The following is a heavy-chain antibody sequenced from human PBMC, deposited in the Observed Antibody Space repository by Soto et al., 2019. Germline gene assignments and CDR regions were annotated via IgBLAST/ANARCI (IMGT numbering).Heavy chain of an antibody. D-gene: IGHD6-19*01. CDR1: GYTLTELS. CDR3: ATAVAGTFAFDI. V-gene: IGHV1-24*01. J-gene: IGHJ3*02. Sequence: VASVKVSCKVSGYTLTELSMHWVRQAPGKGLEWMGGFDPEDGETIYAQKFQGRVTMTEDTSTDTAYMELSSLRSEDTAVYYCATAVAGTFAFDIWGQGTMVTVSS. CDR2: FDPEDGET.